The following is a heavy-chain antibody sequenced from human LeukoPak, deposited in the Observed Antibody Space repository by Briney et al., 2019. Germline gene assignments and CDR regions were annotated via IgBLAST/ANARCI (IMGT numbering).Heavy chain of an antibody. CDR1: GFTFNTYG. CDR3: AKGRSYYDSSGYYYYYYYMDV. Sequence: GGSLRLSCAASGFTFNTYGLHWVRQAPGKGLEWVAFIRYNGNDNYYTDSVKGRFTISRDNSKNTLYLQMNSLRAEDTAVYYCAKGRSYYDSSGYYYYYYYMDVWGKGTTVTISS. V-gene: IGHV3-30*02. CDR2: IRYNGNDN. D-gene: IGHD3-22*01. J-gene: IGHJ6*03.